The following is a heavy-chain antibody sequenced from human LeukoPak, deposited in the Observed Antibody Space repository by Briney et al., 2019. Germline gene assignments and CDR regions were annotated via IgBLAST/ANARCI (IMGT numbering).Heavy chain of an antibody. Sequence: PGGSLRLSCAASGFTFDDYAMHWVRQAPGKGLEWVSGITWNSDNIDYADSVKGRFTISRDNANDSLYLQMDSLRAEDTALYYRAKDGGSSWFSLFDPWGQGTLVTVSS. D-gene: IGHD6-13*01. V-gene: IGHV3-9*01. CDR3: AKDGGSSWFSLFDP. CDR2: ITWNSDNI. CDR1: GFTFDDYA. J-gene: IGHJ5*02.